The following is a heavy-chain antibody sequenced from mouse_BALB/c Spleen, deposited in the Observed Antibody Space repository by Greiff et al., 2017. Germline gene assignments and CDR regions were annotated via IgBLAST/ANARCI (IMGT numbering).Heavy chain of an antibody. CDR3: ARHSYGSSLGFYAMDY. CDR2: ISNGGGST. V-gene: IGHV5-12-2*01. D-gene: IGHD1-1*01. Sequence: EVNVVESGGGLVQPGGSLKLSCAASGFTFSSYTMSWVRQTPEKRLEWVAYISNGGGSTYYPDTVKGRFTISRDNAKNTLYLQMSSLKSEDTAMYYCARHSYGSSLGFYAMDYWGQGNSVTVSS. J-gene: IGHJ4*01. CDR1: GFTFSSYT.